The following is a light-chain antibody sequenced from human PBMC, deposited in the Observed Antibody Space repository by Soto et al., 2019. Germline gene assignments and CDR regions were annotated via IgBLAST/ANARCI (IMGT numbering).Light chain of an antibody. CDR1: RSNIGSGYD. CDR2: GNS. Sequence: QSVLTQPPSVSGAPGQRVTVSCTGSRSNIGSGYDVHWYQQLPGTVPKLLIYGNSNRPSGVPDRFSGSRSGTSASLAITGLQAEDEADYYCQSYDTTLSRYVFGTGTKLTVL. J-gene: IGLJ1*01. CDR3: QSYDTTLSRYV. V-gene: IGLV1-40*01.